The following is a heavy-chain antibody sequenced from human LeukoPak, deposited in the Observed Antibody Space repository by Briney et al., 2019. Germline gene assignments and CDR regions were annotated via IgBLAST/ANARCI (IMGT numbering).Heavy chain of an antibody. Sequence: ASVNVSCKASGYTFSGYYMHWVRQPPGQGLDGMGWINPNSGGTNYAQKFQGRVTMTRDTSISTAYMELRRLRSDDTAVYYCAREETNWGDAFDIWGQGTMVTVSS. V-gene: IGHV1-2*02. CDR3: AREETNWGDAFDI. CDR1: GYTFSGYY. CDR2: INPNSGGT. D-gene: IGHD7-27*01. J-gene: IGHJ3*02.